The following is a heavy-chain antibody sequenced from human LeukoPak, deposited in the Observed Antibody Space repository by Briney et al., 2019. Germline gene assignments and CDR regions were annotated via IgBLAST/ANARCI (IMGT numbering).Heavy chain of an antibody. V-gene: IGHV1-69*13. CDR1: GGTFSSYA. J-gene: IGHJ6*02. CDR3: ARARVVRYFDWSHTYYYYGMDV. D-gene: IGHD3-9*01. CDR2: IIPIFGTA. Sequence: GASVKVSCKASGGTFSSYAISWVRQAPGQGLEWMGGIIPIFGTANYAQKFQGRVTITADESTSTAYMELSSLRSEDTAVYYCARARVVRYFDWSHTYYYYGMDVWGQGTTVTVSS.